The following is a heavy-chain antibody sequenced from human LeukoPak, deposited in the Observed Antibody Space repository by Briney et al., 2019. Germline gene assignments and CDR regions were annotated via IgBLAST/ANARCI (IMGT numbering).Heavy chain of an antibody. D-gene: IGHD2-2*01. V-gene: IGHV1-2*02. Sequence: ASVKVSCKASGYTFTGYYMHWVRQAPGQGLEWMGWINPNSGGTNYAQKFQGRVTMTRDTSISTAYMELSRLRSDGTAVYYCARVPARSNIVVVPAAPRAFDYWGQGTLVTVSS. CDR3: ARVPARSNIVVVPAAPRAFDY. CDR1: GYTFTGYY. J-gene: IGHJ4*02. CDR2: INPNSGGT.